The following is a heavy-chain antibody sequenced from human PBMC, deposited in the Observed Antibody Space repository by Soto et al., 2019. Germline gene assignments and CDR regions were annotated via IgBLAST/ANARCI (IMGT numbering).Heavy chain of an antibody. J-gene: IGHJ6*02. CDR1: GFTFSSYG. CDR3: ARDHGYDFWSGYYYYGMDV. Sequence: QVQLVESGGGVVQPGRSLRLSCAASGFTFSSYGMHWVRQAPGKGLEWVAVIWYDGSNKYYADSVKGRFTISRDNSKNTLYLQMNSLRAADTAVYYCARDHGYDFWSGYYYYGMDVWGQGTTVTVSS. D-gene: IGHD3-3*01. CDR2: IWYDGSNK. V-gene: IGHV3-33*01.